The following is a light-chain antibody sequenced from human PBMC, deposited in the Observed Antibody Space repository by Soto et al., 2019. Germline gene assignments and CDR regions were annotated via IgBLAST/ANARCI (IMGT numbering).Light chain of an antibody. J-gene: IGLJ2*01. CDR2: STN. Sequence: QTVVTQEPSLTVSPGGTVTLTCASSTGAVTSGYYPNWFQQKPGQAPRALIYSTNNKYSWTPVRFSGSLLGGKAALILSGVQPEDEAEYYCLLYYGGQMGVFGGGTKVTVL. CDR3: LLYYGGQMGV. V-gene: IGLV7-43*01. CDR1: TGAVTSGYY.